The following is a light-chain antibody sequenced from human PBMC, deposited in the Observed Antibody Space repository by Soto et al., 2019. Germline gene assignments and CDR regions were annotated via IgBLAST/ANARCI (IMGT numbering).Light chain of an antibody. Sequence: DIQMTQSPSNLSASVGDRITITCRASQSISTWLAWYQQKPGEAPKLLIYDASSLESGVPSRFSGSGSGTEFTLTISSLQPDDFATYYCQEYNDYLYTFGQGTKLEIK. CDR2: DAS. J-gene: IGKJ2*01. CDR3: QEYNDYLYT. V-gene: IGKV1-5*01. CDR1: QSISTW.